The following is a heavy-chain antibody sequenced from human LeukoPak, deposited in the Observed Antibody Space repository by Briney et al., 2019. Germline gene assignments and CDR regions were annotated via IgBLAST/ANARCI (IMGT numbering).Heavy chain of an antibody. D-gene: IGHD2-21*01. CDR2: IYSGGST. V-gene: IGHV3-66*01. CDR1: GFTFTSYA. Sequence: GGSLRLSCAASGFTFTSYAMSWVRQAPGKGLEWVSIIYSGGSTFYADSVKGRFTISRDNSKNTLYLQMNSLRAEDTAVYYCARGGENFDSWGQGTLVTVSS. J-gene: IGHJ4*02. CDR3: ARGGENFDS.